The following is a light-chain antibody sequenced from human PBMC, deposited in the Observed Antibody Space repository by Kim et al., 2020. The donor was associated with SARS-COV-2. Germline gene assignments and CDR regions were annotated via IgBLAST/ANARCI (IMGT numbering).Light chain of an antibody. Sequence: NFMLTQPHSVSESPGKTVTISCTRSSGSIARYYVQWYQQLPGSAPTTVIYENNQRPSGVPDRFSGSIDSSSNSASLTISGLKTEDEADYYCQSYDSDIQVFGGGTQLTVL. CDR1: SGSIARYY. CDR3: QSYDSDIQV. J-gene: IGLJ2*01. CDR2: ENN. V-gene: IGLV6-57*04.